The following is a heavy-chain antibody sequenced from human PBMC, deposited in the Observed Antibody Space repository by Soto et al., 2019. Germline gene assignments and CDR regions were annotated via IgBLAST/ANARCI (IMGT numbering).Heavy chain of an antibody. CDR1: GGSISSYY. V-gene: IGHV4-59*12. CDR2: IYYSGST. Sequence: PAETLSLTCTVSGGSISSYYWSWIRQHPGKGLEWIGYIYYSGSTYYNPSLKSRVTISVDTSKNQFSLKLSSVTAADTAVYYCARASPYYYDSSGYYFDYWGQGTLVTVSS. CDR3: ARASPYYYDSSGYYFDY. J-gene: IGHJ4*02. D-gene: IGHD3-22*01.